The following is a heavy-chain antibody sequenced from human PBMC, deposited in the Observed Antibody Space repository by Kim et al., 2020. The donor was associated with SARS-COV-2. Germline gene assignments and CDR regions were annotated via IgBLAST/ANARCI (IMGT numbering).Heavy chain of an antibody. Sequence: GGSLRLSCAASGFTFSSYAMSWVRQAPGKGLEWVSAIRNSGGSTYYADSVKGRFTISRDNSKNTLYLQMYSLRAEDTAVYYCAKSRVGAAEAFDYWGQGTLVTVSS. J-gene: IGHJ4*02. CDR3: AKSRVGAAEAFDY. CDR1: GFTFSSYA. V-gene: IGHV3-23*01. CDR2: IRNSGGST. D-gene: IGHD3-16*01.